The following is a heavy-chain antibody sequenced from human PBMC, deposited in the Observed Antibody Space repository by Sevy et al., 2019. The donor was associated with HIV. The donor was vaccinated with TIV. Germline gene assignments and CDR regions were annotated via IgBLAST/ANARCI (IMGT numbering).Heavy chain of an antibody. V-gene: IGHV3-11*01. J-gene: IGHJ4*02. CDR3: ARVRYNYGSYYFDY. CDR1: RFTFSDYY. Sequence: GGSLRLSCAASRFTFSDYYMSWIRQAPGKGLEWVSYISSGGTTMYYADSLKARFTISRDNAKNPIYLQMISLRAEDTAVYYCARVRYNYGSYYFDYWGQGTLVTVFS. D-gene: IGHD1-1*01. CDR2: ISSGGTTM.